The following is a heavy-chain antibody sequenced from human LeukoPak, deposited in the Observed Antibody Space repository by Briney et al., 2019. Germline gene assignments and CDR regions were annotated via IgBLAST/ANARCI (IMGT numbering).Heavy chain of an antibody. V-gene: IGHV3-23*01. CDR1: GFIFSSYA. CDR2: ISNNDGAT. CDR3: ARGVTYYYGSGHDY. D-gene: IGHD3-10*01. Sequence: GGSLRLSCAASGFIFSSYAMSWVRQAPGKGLEWVSVISNNDGATYYADSVNGRFTLSRDNSKNTVYLQMNSLRAEDTAVYYCARGVTYYYGSGHDYWGQGTLVTVSS. J-gene: IGHJ4*02.